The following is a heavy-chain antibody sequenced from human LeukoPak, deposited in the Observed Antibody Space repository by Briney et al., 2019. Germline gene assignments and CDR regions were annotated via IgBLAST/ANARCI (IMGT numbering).Heavy chain of an antibody. CDR3: ARVGARYYDSSGYYYLRY. Sequence: GGSLRLSCAASGFTFSSYWMSWVRQAPGKGLEWVANIKQDGSEKYHVDSVKGRFTISRDNAKNSLYLQMNSLRAEDTAVYYCARVGARYYDSSGYYYLRYWRQGTLVTVSS. CDR1: GFTFSSYW. J-gene: IGHJ4*02. V-gene: IGHV3-7*01. CDR2: IKQDGSEK. D-gene: IGHD3-22*01.